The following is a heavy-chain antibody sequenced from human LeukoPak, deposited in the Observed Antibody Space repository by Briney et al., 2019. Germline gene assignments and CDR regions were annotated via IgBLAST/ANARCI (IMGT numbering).Heavy chain of an antibody. J-gene: IGHJ6*02. CDR1: GGSISSGSHY. V-gene: IGHV4-61*02. CDR3: ARTIGYCSGGSCFQDYYYYGMDV. Sequence: SQTLSLTCTVSGGSISSGSHYWSWIRQPAGKGLEWIGRIYTSGSTNYNPSLKSRVTISVDTSENQFSLKLSSVTAADTAVYYCARTIGYCSGGSCFQDYYYYGMDVWGQGTTVTVSS. D-gene: IGHD2-15*01. CDR2: IYTSGST.